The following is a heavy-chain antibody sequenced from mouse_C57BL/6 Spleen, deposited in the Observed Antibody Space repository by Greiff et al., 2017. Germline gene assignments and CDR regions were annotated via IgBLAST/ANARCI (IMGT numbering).Heavy chain of an antibody. CDR3: ARDYGSSPSAMDD. CDR2: IHPNSGST. V-gene: IGHV1-64*01. J-gene: IGHJ4*01. D-gene: IGHD1-1*01. CDR1: GYTFTSYW. Sequence: VQLQQPGAELVKPGASVKLSCKASGYTFTSYWMHWVKQRPGQGLEWIGMIHPNSGSTNYNEKFKSKATLTVDKSSSTAYMQLSSLTSEDSAVYYCARDYGSSPSAMDDWGQGTSVTVSS.